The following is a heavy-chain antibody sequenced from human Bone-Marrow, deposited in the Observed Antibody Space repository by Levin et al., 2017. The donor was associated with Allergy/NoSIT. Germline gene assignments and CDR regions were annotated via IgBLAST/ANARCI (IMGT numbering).Heavy chain of an antibody. D-gene: IGHD6-19*01. CDR2: ISYDGSNK. CDR3: AGGLLYSSEPIDY. V-gene: IGHV3-30-3*01. J-gene: IGHJ4*02. CDR1: GFTFSSYA. Sequence: GGSLRLSCAASGFTFSSYAMHWVRQAPGKGLEWVAVISYDGSNKYYADSVKGRFTTSRDNTKNTLYLQMNSLRAEDTAVYYCAGGLLYSSEPIDYWGQGTLVTVSS.